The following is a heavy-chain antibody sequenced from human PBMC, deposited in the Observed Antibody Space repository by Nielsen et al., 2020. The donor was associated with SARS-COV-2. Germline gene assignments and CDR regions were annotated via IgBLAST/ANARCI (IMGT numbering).Heavy chain of an antibody. CDR1: GFTFDDYA. Sequence: SLKISCAASGFTFDDYAMHWVRQAPGKGLEWVSGISWNSGSIGYADSVKGRFTISRDNAKNSLYLQMNSLRAEDTAVYYCARAPDYYASGTYDAFDIWGQGTLVTVSS. V-gene: IGHV3-9*01. CDR3: ARAPDYYASGTYDAFDI. J-gene: IGHJ3*02. D-gene: IGHD2-8*01. CDR2: ISWNSGSI.